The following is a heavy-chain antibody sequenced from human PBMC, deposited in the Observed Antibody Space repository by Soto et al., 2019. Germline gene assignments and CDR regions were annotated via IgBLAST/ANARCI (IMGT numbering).Heavy chain of an antibody. CDR2: INSDGSTV. J-gene: IGHJ4*02. V-gene: IGHV3-11*01. CDR3: ARETGDHDSSGLDY. CDR1: GFTFDDFS. D-gene: IGHD6-25*01. Sequence: QVQLVESGGGLAKPGGSLRLSCATSGFTFDDFSMTWIRQAPGKGLEWLSYINSDGSTVYDADFVKGRFTISRDNAKKSLYLQMNSLTAEDPAMYYCARETGDHDSSGLDYWGQGTLVTVSS.